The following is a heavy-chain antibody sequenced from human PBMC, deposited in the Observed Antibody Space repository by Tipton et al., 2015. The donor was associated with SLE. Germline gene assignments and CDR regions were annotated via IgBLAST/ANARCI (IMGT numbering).Heavy chain of an antibody. J-gene: IGHJ6*02. Sequence: TLSLTCTVSGGSVNSHYWSWFLQPPGKGLEWIGYSYYNGNSNYFPSLRSRVTISVDTSKNQFPLKLNSVTAADTAVYYCVRPVVEGAPYYGVDVWG. V-gene: IGHV4-59*02. CDR3: VRPVVEGAPYYGVDV. CDR2: SYYNGNS. CDR1: GGSVNSHY. D-gene: IGHD3-22*01.